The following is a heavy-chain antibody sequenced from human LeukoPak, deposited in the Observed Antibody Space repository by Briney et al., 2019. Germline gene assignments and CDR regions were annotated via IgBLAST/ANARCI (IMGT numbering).Heavy chain of an antibody. Sequence: PGGSLRLSCAASGFTFSRYCMTWVRQAPGKGLEWVAEIIQDGSATYYIDSVKGRFTISRDNSKNTLYLQMNSLRAEDTAVYYCAKDRGSSWANYYFDYWGQGTLVTVSS. CDR2: IIQDGSAT. CDR3: AKDRGSSWANYYFDY. V-gene: IGHV3-7*01. D-gene: IGHD6-13*01. CDR1: GFTFSRYC. J-gene: IGHJ4*02.